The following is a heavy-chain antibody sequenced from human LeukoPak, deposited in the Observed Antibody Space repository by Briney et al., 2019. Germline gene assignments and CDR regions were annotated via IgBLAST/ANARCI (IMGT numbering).Heavy chain of an antibody. CDR3: AREAVAGFDY. D-gene: IGHD6-19*01. CDR1: GFTFSRYW. CDR2: MNQDGSEI. J-gene: IGHJ4*02. V-gene: IGHV3-7*01. Sequence: GGSLRLSCVGSGFTFSRYWLNWVRQAPGKGLEWVANMNQDGSEIYYLDSVKGRFTISRDNAKNSVYLQMNSLRAEDTAVYYCAREAVAGFDYWGQGTLVTVSS.